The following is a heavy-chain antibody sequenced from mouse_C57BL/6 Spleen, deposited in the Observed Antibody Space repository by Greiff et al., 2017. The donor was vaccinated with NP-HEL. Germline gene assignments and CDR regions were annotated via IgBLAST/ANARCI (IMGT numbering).Heavy chain of an antibody. Sequence: EVQRVESGGGLVQPGGSLKLSCAASGFTFSDYYMYWVRQTPEKRLEWVAYISNGGGSTYYPDTVKGRFPISRDNAKNTLYLQMKHMKPEDTAMYYCARHYATVVATAYGDWGQATLVT. V-gene: IGHV5-12*01. CDR1: GFTFSDYY. CDR3: ARHYATVVATAYGD. D-gene: IGHD1-1*01. J-gene: IGHJ3*01. CDR2: ISNGGGST.